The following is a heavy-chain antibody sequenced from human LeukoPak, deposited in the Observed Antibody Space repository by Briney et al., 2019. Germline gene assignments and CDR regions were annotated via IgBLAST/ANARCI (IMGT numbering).Heavy chain of an antibody. D-gene: IGHD3-3*01. CDR1: GYTFTGYY. J-gene: IGHJ6*02. CDR2: INPNSGGT. V-gene: IGHV1-2*02. CDR3: ARADDFWSGYYPTAYYYYGMDV. Sequence: ASVKVSCKASGYTFTGYYMYWVRQAPGQGLEWMGWINPNSGGTNYAQKFQGRVTMTRDTSISTAYMELSRLRSDDTAVYYCARADDFWSGYYPTAYYYYGMDVWGQGTTVTVSS.